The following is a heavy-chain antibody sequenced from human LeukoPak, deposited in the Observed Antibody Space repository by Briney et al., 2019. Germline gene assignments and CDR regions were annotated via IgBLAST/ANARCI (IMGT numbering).Heavy chain of an antibody. D-gene: IGHD6-13*01. CDR2: IKQDGSDK. Sequence: GGSLRLSCAASGFTFSSYWMSWVRQAPGKGLEWVANIKQDGSDKFYVDSVKGRFTISRDNAMNSLYLQMNSLRVEDTAVYYCARDPGIAAAGTVGYFDSWGQGILVTVSS. CDR3: ARDPGIAAAGTVGYFDS. CDR1: GFTFSSYW. J-gene: IGHJ4*02. V-gene: IGHV3-7*01.